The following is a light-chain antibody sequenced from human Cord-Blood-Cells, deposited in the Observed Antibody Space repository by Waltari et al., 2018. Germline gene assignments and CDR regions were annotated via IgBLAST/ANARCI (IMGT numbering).Light chain of an antibody. Sequence: QSALTQPASVSGSPGQSITISCTGTSSDVGSYNLVSWYQQHPGKAPKLMIYEVSKRRSGVSNRFSGSKSVNTASLTTSGLQAEDEADYYCCSYAGSWVFGGGTKLTVL. CDR2: EVS. CDR1: SSDVGSYNL. V-gene: IGLV2-23*02. J-gene: IGLJ3*02. CDR3: CSYAGSWV.